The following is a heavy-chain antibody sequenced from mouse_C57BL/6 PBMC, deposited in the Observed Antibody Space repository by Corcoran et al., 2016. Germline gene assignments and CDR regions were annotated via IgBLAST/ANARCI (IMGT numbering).Heavy chain of an antibody. V-gene: IGHV1-26*01. CDR2: INPNNGGT. CDR3: ARFDYDYDAAWFAY. CDR1: GYTFTDYY. Sequence: EVQLQQSGPELVKPGASVKISCKASGYTFTDYYMNWVKQSHGKSLEWIGDINPNNGGTSYNQKFKGKATLTVDKSSSTAYMELRSLTSEDSAVYYCARFDYDYDAAWFAYWGQGTLVTVSA. D-gene: IGHD2-4*01. J-gene: IGHJ3*01.